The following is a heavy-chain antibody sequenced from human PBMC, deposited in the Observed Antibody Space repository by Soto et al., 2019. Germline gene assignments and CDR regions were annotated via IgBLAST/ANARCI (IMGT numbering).Heavy chain of an antibody. Sequence: SVKVSGKASGGTFSSYTISWVRQAPGQGLEWMGRIIPILGIANYAQKFQGRVTITADKSTSTAYMELSSLRSEDTAVYYCARGYSIAAADAFDIWGQGTMVTVSS. V-gene: IGHV1-69*02. J-gene: IGHJ3*02. D-gene: IGHD6-13*01. CDR3: ARGYSIAAADAFDI. CDR2: IIPILGIA. CDR1: GGTFSSYT.